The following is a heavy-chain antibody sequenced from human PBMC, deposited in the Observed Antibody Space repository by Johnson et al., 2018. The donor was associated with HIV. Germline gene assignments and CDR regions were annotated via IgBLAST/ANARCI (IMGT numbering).Heavy chain of an antibody. D-gene: IGHD6-13*01. CDR1: GFTFSDYY. CDR3: ARSGGYPNAFDM. Sequence: EVQLVESGGGLVKPGGSLRLSCAASGFTFSDYYMSWIRQAPGKGLEWVSVIYSGGSTYYADSVKGRFTISRDNSKNTLYLQMNSLRVEDTAVYYCARSGGYPNAFDMWGQGTMVSVSS. CDR2: IYSGGST. J-gene: IGHJ3*02. V-gene: IGHV3-66*01.